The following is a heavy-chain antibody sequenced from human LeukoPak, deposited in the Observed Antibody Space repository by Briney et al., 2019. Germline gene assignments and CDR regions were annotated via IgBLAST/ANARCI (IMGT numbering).Heavy chain of an antibody. CDR2: IYYSGST. CDR1: GGSISSYY. CDR3: ARLERRGGANWFDP. D-gene: IGHD1-1*01. Sequence: SETLSLTCTVSGGSISSYYWSWIRQPPGKGLEWIGYIYYSGSTNYNPSLKSRVTISVDTSKNQFSLKLSSVTAADTAVYYFARLERRGGANWFDPWGQGTLVTVSS. J-gene: IGHJ5*02. V-gene: IGHV4-59*01.